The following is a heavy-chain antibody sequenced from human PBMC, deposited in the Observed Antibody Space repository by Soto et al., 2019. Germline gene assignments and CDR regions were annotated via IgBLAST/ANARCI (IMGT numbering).Heavy chain of an antibody. D-gene: IGHD2-2*01. Sequence: EGQLVESGGGLVQPGGSLRLSCTSSEFSLSGQYLDWVRQAPGQRLEWVGRTVNKDFSYTTEYAAAVKGRFTISRDDSENSLYLQMTILRTEDTAVYYCVRERYAGFEYWGQGALVTVSS. J-gene: IGHJ4*02. CDR1: EFSLSGQY. CDR3: VRERYAGFEY. V-gene: IGHV3-72*01. CDR2: TVNKDFSYTT.